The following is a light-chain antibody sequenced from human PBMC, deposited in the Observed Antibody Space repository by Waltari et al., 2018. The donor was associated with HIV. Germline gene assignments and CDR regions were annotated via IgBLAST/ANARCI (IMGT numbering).Light chain of an antibody. V-gene: IGLV4-69*02. CDR2: VYTNGSH. J-gene: IGLJ2*01. Sequence: VLPQSPSASASLGASVRLTCSLSDRHYTYAIAWHQLHPHLGPRFLMSVYTNGSHNKGDGISVRCSGSSFGAERYLAIANLQSEDEADYFCQTWDIGIVVFGGGTRLSVL. CDR3: QTWDIGIVV. CDR1: DRHYTYA.